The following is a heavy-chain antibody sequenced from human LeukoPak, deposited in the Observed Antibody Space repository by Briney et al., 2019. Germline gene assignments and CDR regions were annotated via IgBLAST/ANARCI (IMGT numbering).Heavy chain of an antibody. CDR1: GYTFTGYY. V-gene: IGHV1-2*02. CDR3: ARDEGWEPRRRFDY. CDR2: INPNSGGT. D-gene: IGHD1-26*01. Sequence: ASVKVSCKASGYTFTGYYIHWVRQAPGQGLEWMGWINPNSGGTNYAQKFQGRVTMTRDTSISTAYMELSRLRSDDTAVYYCARDEGWEPRRRFDYWGQGTLVTVSS. J-gene: IGHJ4*02.